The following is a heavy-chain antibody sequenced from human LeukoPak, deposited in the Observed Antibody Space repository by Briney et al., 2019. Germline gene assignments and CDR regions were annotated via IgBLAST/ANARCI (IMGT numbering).Heavy chain of an antibody. CDR3: VGAKVVDY. J-gene: IGHJ4*02. V-gene: IGHV3-30-3*01. D-gene: IGHD2-15*01. CDR2: ISYDGSNK. CDR1: GFTFSSYA. Sequence: GRSLRLSCAASGFTFSSYAMHWVRQAPGKGLEWVAVISYDGSNKYYADSVKGRFTISRDNSKNTLYLQMNSLRAEDTAVYYCVGAKVVDYWGQGTLVTVSS.